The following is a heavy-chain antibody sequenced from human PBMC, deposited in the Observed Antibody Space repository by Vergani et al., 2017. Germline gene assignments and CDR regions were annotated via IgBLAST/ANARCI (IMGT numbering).Heavy chain of an antibody. CDR1: GFTFSSYS. CDR2: ISSSSSTI. V-gene: IGHV3-48*02. Sequence: EVQLVESGGGLVQPGGSLRLSCAASGFTFSSYSMNWVRQAPGKGLEWVSYISSSSSTIYYADSVKGRFTIARDNAKNSLYLQMNSLRDEDTAVYYCARGGGVQLGTQDYYGMDVWGQGTTVTVSS. J-gene: IGHJ6*02. D-gene: IGHD6-6*01. CDR3: ARGGGVQLGTQDYYGMDV.